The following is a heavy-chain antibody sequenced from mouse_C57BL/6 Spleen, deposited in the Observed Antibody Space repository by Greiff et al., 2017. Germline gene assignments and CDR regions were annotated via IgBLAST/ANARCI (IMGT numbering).Heavy chain of an antibody. D-gene: IGHD1-1*01. CDR2: INYDGSST. V-gene: IGHV5-16*01. CDR1: GFTFSDYY. CDR3: ARQYYGSSNYFDY. J-gene: IGHJ2*01. Sequence: EVKVVESEGGLVQPGSSMKLSCTASGFTFSDYYMAWVRQVPEKGLEWVANINYDGSSTYYLDSLKSRFIISRDNAKNILYLQMSSLKSEDTATYYCARQYYGSSNYFDYWGQGTTLTVSS.